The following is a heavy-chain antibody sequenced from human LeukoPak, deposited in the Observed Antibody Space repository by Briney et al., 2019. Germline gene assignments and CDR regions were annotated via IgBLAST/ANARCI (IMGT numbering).Heavy chain of an antibody. Sequence: ASVKVSCKASGGTFSSYAISWVRQAPGQGLEWMGGIIPIFGTANYAQKFQGRVTITADESTSTAYMELSSLRSEDTAVYYCARDLSGYYPSWFDPWGQGTLVTVSS. J-gene: IGHJ5*02. D-gene: IGHD3-9*01. CDR2: IIPIFGTA. CDR1: GGTFSSYA. CDR3: ARDLSGYYPSWFDP. V-gene: IGHV1-69*13.